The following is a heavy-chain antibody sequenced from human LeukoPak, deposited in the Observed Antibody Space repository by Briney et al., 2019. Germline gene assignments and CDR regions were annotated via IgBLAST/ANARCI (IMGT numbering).Heavy chain of an antibody. Sequence: PSETLSLTCTVSSGSISTYYWSWIRQPAGKGLEWIGRIYTGGSTNYNPSLESRVTMSINTPENHFSLRLSSVTASDTAVYYCARGGRGFDPWGQGTLVTVSS. CDR1: SGSISTYY. CDR2: IYTGGST. CDR3: ARGGRGFDP. V-gene: IGHV4-4*07. J-gene: IGHJ5*02.